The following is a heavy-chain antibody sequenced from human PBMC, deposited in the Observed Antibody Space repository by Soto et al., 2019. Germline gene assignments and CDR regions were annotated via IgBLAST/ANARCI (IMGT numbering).Heavy chain of an antibody. CDR3: VRMKYYDTSGYPFDY. J-gene: IGHJ4*02. V-gene: IGHV4-59*01. Sequence: LSETLSLTCTVSGGSISSYYWSWIRQPPGKGLEWIGYIYFRGTTNYNPSLKSRVTMSADTSKNQFSLKLNSVTAADTAVYYCVRMKYYDTSGYPFDYWGQGTMVTVS. CDR1: GGSISSYY. D-gene: IGHD3-22*01. CDR2: IYFRGTT.